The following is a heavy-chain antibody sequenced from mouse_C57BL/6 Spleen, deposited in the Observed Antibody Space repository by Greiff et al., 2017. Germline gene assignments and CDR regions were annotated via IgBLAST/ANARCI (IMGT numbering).Heavy chain of an antibody. D-gene: IGHD2-4*01. Sequence: QVQLKQPGAELVRPGTSVTLSCKASGYTFTSYWMHWVKQRPGQGLEWIGVIDPSDSYTNYNQKFKGKATLTVDTSSSTAYMQLSSLTSEDSAVYYCARWDYDGGYAMDYWGQGTSVTVSS. J-gene: IGHJ4*01. V-gene: IGHV1-59*01. CDR3: ARWDYDGGYAMDY. CDR1: GYTFTSYW. CDR2: IDPSDSYT.